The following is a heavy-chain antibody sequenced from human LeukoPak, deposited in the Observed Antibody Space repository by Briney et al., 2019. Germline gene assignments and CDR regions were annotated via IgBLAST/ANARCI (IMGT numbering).Heavy chain of an antibody. V-gene: IGHV3-30*18. D-gene: IGHD4-17*01. CDR1: GFTFISYG. CDR2: ISYDGSNK. CDR3: AKDSPDYGGNSD. J-gene: IGHJ4*02. Sequence: GGSWSPSCEASGFTFISYGMHWVRQVPGKGLGWGAVISYDGSNKYYADSVKGRFTISRDNSKNTLYLQMNSLRAEDTAVYYCAKDSPDYGGNSDWGQGTLVTVSS.